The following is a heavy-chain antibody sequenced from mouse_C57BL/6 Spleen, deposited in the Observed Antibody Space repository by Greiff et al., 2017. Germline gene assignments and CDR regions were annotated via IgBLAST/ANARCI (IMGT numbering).Heavy chain of an antibody. J-gene: IGHJ4*01. V-gene: IGHV5-16*01. CDR1: GFTFSDYY. CDR3: AREGNWDYAMDY. Sequence: DVKLVESEGGLVQPGSSMKLSCTASGFTFSDYYMAWVRQVPEKGLEWVANINYDGSSTYYLDSLKSRFIISRDNAKNILYLQMSSLKSEDTATYYCAREGNWDYAMDYWGQGTSVTVSS. D-gene: IGHD4-1*01. CDR2: INYDGSST.